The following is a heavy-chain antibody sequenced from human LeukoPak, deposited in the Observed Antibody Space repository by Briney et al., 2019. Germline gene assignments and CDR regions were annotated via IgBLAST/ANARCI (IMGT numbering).Heavy chain of an antibody. V-gene: IGHV3-21*01. CDR3: ARDTSARNYSDY. J-gene: IGHJ4*02. CDR1: GFTFSSYS. D-gene: IGHD2/OR15-2a*01. Sequence: PGVSLRLSCAASGFTFSSYSMNWVRQAPGKGLEWVSSISSSRSYIYYADSVKGRFTISRDNARNSLYLQMNSLRAEGTAVYYCARDTSARNYSDYWGQETLVTVSS. CDR2: ISSSRSYI.